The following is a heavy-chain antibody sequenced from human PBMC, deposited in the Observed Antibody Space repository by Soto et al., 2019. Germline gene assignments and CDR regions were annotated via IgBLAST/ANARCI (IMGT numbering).Heavy chain of an antibody. CDR2: IIPIFGTA. CDR3: ARVDTAMVTLYYYGMDV. CDR1: GGTFSSYA. D-gene: IGHD5-18*01. J-gene: IGHJ6*02. Sequence: QVQLVQSGAEVKKPGSSVKVSCKASGGTFSSYAISWVRQAPGQGLEWMGGIIPIFGTANYAQKFQGRVTITADKSTSIAYMELSSLRSEDTAVYYCARVDTAMVTLYYYGMDVWGQGTTVTVSS. V-gene: IGHV1-69*06.